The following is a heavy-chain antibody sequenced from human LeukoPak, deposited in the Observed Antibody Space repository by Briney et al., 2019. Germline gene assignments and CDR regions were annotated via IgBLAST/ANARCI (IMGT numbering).Heavy chain of an antibody. V-gene: IGHV4-39*01. CDR2: IYYSGST. CDR1: GGSISSSSYY. D-gene: IGHD2-15*01. J-gene: IGHJ4*02. Sequence: PSETLSLTCTVSGGSISSSSYYWGWIRQPPGKGLEWIGSIYYSGSTYYNPSLKSRVTISVDTSKNQFSLKLSSVTAADTAVYYCATSPSLGYCSGGSCYFDYWGQGTLDTVSS. CDR3: ATSPSLGYCSGGSCYFDY.